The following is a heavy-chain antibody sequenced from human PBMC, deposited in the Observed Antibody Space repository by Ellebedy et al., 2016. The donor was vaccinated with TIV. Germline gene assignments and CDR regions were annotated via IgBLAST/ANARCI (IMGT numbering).Heavy chain of an antibody. J-gene: IGHJ3*02. V-gene: IGHV4-61*01. CDR2: IYYSGST. Sequence: SETLSLXXTVSGGSVRSHNAYWSWIRQPPGKGLAWIGYIYYSGSTNYNPSLKSRVTISVDTSKNQFSLKLRSVTAADTAIYYCATSVVMLAMDAFDIWGQGAMVTVSS. CDR1: GGSVRSHNAY. D-gene: IGHD2-21*01. CDR3: ATSVVMLAMDAFDI.